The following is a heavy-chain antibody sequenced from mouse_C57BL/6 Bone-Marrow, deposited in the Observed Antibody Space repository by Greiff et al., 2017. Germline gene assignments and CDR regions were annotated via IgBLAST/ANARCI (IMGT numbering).Heavy chain of an antibody. CDR2: IDPSDSYT. CDR3: ARSAIYDGSHWYFDV. J-gene: IGHJ1*03. Sequence: QVQLQQPGAELVMPGASVKLSCKASGYTFTSYWMHWVKQRPGQGLEWIGEIDPSDSYTNYNQKFKGKSTLTVDKSSSTAYMQLSSLTSEDSAVYYCARSAIYDGSHWYFDVWGTGTTVTVSS. CDR1: GYTFTSYW. D-gene: IGHD2-3*01. V-gene: IGHV1-69*01.